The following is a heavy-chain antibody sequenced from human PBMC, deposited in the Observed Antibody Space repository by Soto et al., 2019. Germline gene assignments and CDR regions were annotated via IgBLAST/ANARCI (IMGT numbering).Heavy chain of an antibody. V-gene: IGHV5-51*07. CDR1: GYSFISYW. J-gene: IGHJ3*02. Sequence: GESLKISCKTSGYSFISYWVAWVHQKPGKGLEWMGTFYPGDSTSTYSPSFQGQVTISVDKSISTAYLHLSSLKASDTAMHYCARIIGYCRNNDCSWTFDIWGQGTTVTVSS. D-gene: IGHD2-2*03. CDR2: FYPGDSTS. CDR3: ARIIGYCRNNDCSWTFDI.